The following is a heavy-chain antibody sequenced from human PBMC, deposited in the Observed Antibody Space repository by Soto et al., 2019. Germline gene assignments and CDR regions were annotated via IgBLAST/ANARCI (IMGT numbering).Heavy chain of an antibody. Sequence: QVQLQQWGAGLLKPSETLSLTCAVYGGSFSGYYWSWIRQPPGKGLEWIGEINHSGSTNYNPSLKSRVTISVDTSKNQFSLKLSSVTAADTAVYYCAGGRSRAAAPFDPWGQGTLVTVSS. CDR3: AGGRSRAAAPFDP. J-gene: IGHJ5*02. V-gene: IGHV4-34*01. CDR1: GGSFSGYY. CDR2: INHSGST. D-gene: IGHD6-13*01.